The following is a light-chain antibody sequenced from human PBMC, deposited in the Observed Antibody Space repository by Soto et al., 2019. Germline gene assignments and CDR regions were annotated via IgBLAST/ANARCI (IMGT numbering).Light chain of an antibody. CDR1: QGISSS. V-gene: IGKV1-9*01. Sequence: DIQLTQSPSFLSASVGDRVTITCRASQGISSSLAWYQQKPGKAPNLLIYAASTLQTGVPTRFSGSGSGTEFTLTISSLQPEDFASYYCEQVNSYPLTFGGGIKVEIK. CDR3: EQVNSYPLT. CDR2: AAS. J-gene: IGKJ4*01.